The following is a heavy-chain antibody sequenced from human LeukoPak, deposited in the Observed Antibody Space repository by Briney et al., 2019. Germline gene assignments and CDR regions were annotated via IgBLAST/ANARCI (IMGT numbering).Heavy chain of an antibody. D-gene: IGHD6-13*01. CDR2: IYYSGST. V-gene: IGHV4-59*01. CDR1: DGSISRYY. CDR3: ARGGIGAAGPVGY. Sequence: SETLSLTCTVSDGSISRYYWSWIRQPPGKRLEWIGYIYYSGSTNYNPSLKSRVTISVDTSKNQFSLKLSSVTAADTAVYYCARGGIGAAGPVGYWGQGTLVTVSS. J-gene: IGHJ4*02.